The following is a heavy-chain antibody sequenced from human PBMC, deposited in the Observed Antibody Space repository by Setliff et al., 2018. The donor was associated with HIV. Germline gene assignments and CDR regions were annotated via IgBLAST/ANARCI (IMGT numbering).Heavy chain of an antibody. CDR3: AREGRDGYNGWFDP. V-gene: IGHV4-31*03. Sequence: SETLSLTCSVSGGSINRDDYYWTWVRQYPGKGLEWIGYIYYSRSTYYNPSLKRRVIISLDTSKNEFSLKLTSVTAADTAIYYCAREGRDGYNGWFDPWGQGKLVTVSS. CDR1: GGSINRDDYY. D-gene: IGHD5-12*01. J-gene: IGHJ5*02. CDR2: IYYSRST.